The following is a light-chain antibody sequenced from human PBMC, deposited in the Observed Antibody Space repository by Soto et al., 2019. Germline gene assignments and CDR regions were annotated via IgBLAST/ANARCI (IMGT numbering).Light chain of an antibody. V-gene: IGKV3-15*01. CDR2: GAS. J-gene: IGKJ4*01. Sequence: EIVLTQSPATLSVSPGERATLSCRASQSVSSNLAGYQQKPGQAPRLLMYGASTRATGIPASFSGSGSGTEFILTISSLQSEDFAVYYCQQYHKWPLTFGGGTKVDIK. CDR1: QSVSSN. CDR3: QQYHKWPLT.